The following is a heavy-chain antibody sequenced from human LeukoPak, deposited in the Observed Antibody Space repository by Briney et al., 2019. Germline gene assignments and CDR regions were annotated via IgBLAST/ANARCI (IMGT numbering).Heavy chain of an antibody. CDR1: GFIFSNYW. V-gene: IGHV3-74*01. CDR2: INGDGRSV. D-gene: IGHD1-26*01. Sequence: HPGGSLRLSCAASGFIFSNYWMHWVRQAPGKGLVWVSRINGDGRSVSYADSVKGRFTISRDNAKNTLYLQMDSLRAEDTAVYYCTSLGGLDYWGQGTLVTVSS. CDR3: TSLGGLDY. J-gene: IGHJ4*02.